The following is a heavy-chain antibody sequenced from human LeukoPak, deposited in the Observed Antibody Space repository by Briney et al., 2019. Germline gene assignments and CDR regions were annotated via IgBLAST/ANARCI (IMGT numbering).Heavy chain of an antibody. V-gene: IGHV1-2*02. CDR1: GYTFTGYY. Sequence: ASVKVSCKASGYTFTGYYMHWVRQDPGQGLEWMGWINPNSGGTNYAQKFQGRVSMTSDTSISTGYMELTRLRADDTAVYYCARDVYAGSGYYTFYVGYFDLWGRGTLVTVSS. J-gene: IGHJ2*01. D-gene: IGHD3-22*01. CDR2: INPNSGGT. CDR3: ARDVYAGSGYYTFYVGYFDL.